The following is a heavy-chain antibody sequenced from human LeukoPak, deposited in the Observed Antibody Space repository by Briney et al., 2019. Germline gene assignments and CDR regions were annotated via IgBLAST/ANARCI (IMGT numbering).Heavy chain of an antibody. J-gene: IGHJ4*02. D-gene: IGHD5-18*01. CDR3: AKDKRDTAMIEYCFDY. V-gene: IGHV3-23*01. CDR2: ISGSGGST. CDR1: GFTFSSYA. Sequence: PGGSLRLSCAASGFTFSSYAMSWVRQAPGKGLEWVSAISGSGGSTYYADSVKGRFTISRDNSKNTLYLQMNSLTAEDTAVYYCAKDKRDTAMIEYCFDYWGQGTLVTVSS.